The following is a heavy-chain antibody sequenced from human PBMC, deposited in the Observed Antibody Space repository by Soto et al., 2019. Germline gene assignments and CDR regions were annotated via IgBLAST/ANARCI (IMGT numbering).Heavy chain of an antibody. Sequence: EVQLVESGGGLVQPGGSLRLSCAASGFTFSSYWMHWVRQAPGKGLVWVSRINSDGSSTSYADSVKGRFTISRDNAKNTLYLQMNSLRAEDTAVYYCARADRITIFGVVSNWFDPWGQGTLVTVSS. J-gene: IGHJ5*02. V-gene: IGHV3-74*01. CDR2: INSDGSST. CDR1: GFTFSSYW. CDR3: ARADRITIFGVVSNWFDP. D-gene: IGHD3-3*01.